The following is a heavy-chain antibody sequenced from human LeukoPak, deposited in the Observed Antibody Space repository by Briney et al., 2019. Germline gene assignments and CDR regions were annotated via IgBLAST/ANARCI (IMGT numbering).Heavy chain of an antibody. Sequence: GGSLRLSCVASGLTFSNAWMIRSNTDGGTTDYAAPLKDRFTISRDDSQNTLYLQMNSLKTEDTAVYYCTTELSSILDKFHWGQGTLVTVSS. D-gene: IGHD2/OR15-2a*01. CDR3: TTELSSILDKFH. V-gene: IGHV3-15*01. CDR2: RSNTDGGTT. CDR1: GLTFSNAW. J-gene: IGHJ4*02.